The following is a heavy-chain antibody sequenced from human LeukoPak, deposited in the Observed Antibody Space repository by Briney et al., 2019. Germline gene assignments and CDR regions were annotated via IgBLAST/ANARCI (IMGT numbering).Heavy chain of an antibody. D-gene: IGHD4-4*01. CDR2: INHSGST. CDR1: GGSFSGYY. Sequence: SETLSLTCAVYGGSFSGYYWSWIRQPPGKGLEWIGEINHSGSTNYNPSLKSRVTISVDTSKNQFSLKLSSVTAADTAVYYCARGGYSNYYYYYGMDVWGQGTTVTVSS. CDR3: ARGGYSNYYYYYGMDV. V-gene: IGHV4-34*01. J-gene: IGHJ6*02.